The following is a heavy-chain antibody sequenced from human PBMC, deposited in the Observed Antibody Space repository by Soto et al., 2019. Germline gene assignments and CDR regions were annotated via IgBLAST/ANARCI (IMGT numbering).Heavy chain of an antibody. CDR2: MNPNSGNT. J-gene: IGHJ6*03. CDR3: ARTRSYGDDYGDCGRPGGYYYYMDV. V-gene: IGHV1-8*01. Sequence: ASVKVSCKASGYTFTSYDINWVRQATGQGLEWMGWMNPNSGNTGYAQKFQGRVTMTRNTSISTAYMELSSLRSEDTAVYYCARTRSYGDDYGDCGRPGGYYYYMDVWGKGTTVTVSS. CDR1: GYTFTSYD. D-gene: IGHD4-17*01.